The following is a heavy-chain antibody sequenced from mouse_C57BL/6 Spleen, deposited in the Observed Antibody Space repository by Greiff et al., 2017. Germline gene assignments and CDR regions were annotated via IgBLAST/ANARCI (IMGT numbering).Heavy chain of an antibody. V-gene: IGHV1-64*01. Sequence: VQLQQPGAELVKPGASVKLSCKASGYTFTSYWMHWVKQRPGQGLEWIGMIHPNSGSTNYNEKFKSKATLTVDKSSSTAYMQLSSLTSEDSAVYYCARYYYGSSPHAMDYWGQGTSVTVSS. CDR1: GYTFTSYW. CDR3: ARYYYGSSPHAMDY. D-gene: IGHD1-1*01. CDR2: IHPNSGST. J-gene: IGHJ4*01.